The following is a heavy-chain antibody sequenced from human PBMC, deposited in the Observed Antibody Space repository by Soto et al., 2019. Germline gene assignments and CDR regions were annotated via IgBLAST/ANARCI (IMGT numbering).Heavy chain of an antibody. D-gene: IGHD5-18*01. V-gene: IGHV3-21*01. J-gene: IGHJ4*02. CDR1: GFTFSSYN. CDR3: ARDQGSYGYLGYFDY. Sequence: GGSLRLSCAASGFTFSSYNMSWVRQAPGKGLEWVSFISGTGTYIYYADSLQGRFTISRDNAKNSLYLQMNSLTDEDTAVYYCARDQGSYGYLGYFDYWGQGILVTVSS. CDR2: ISGTGTYI.